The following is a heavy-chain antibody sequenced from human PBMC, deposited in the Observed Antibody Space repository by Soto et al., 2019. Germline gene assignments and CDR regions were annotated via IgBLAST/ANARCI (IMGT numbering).Heavy chain of an antibody. D-gene: IGHD5-18*01. CDR1: GCSISVYY. V-gene: IGHV4-4*07. Sequence: PXETLSLTCTVAGCSISVYYLSWIRQPAGKGLDWVGHIYTSGTTNYNPSLKSRVSMSRDTSQNQFSLKLNYVTAADTAVYYCARAAYNYGPFDFWGQGTLVTVSS. J-gene: IGHJ4*02. CDR3: ARAAYNYGPFDF. CDR2: IYTSGTT.